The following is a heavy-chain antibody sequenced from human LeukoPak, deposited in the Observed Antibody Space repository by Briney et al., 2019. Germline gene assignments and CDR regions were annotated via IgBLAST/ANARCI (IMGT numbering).Heavy chain of an antibody. D-gene: IGHD3-10*01. J-gene: IGHJ5*02. V-gene: IGHV4-34*01. CDR2: IYYSGST. CDR1: GGSLSGYY. Sequence: SETLSLTCAVYGGSLSGYYWSWIRQPPGKGLEWIGSIYYSGSTYYNPSLKSRITIFVDTSKNQFSLKLSSVTAADTAVYYCARDDGSGSYKFDPWGQGTLVTVSS. CDR3: ARDDGSGSYKFDP.